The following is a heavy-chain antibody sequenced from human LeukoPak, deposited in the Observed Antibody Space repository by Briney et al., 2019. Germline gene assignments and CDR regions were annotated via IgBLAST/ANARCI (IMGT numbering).Heavy chain of an antibody. CDR2: IYYSGST. CDR3: AREIAFTMVRGVIRWFDP. CDR1: GGSISSYY. Sequence: PSETLSLTCTVSGGSISSYYWSWIRQPPGKGLEWIGYIYYSGSTNYNPSLKSRVTISVDKSKNQFSLKLSSVTAADTAVYYCAREIAFTMVRGVIRWFDPWGQGTLVTVSS. V-gene: IGHV4-59*12. D-gene: IGHD3-10*01. J-gene: IGHJ5*02.